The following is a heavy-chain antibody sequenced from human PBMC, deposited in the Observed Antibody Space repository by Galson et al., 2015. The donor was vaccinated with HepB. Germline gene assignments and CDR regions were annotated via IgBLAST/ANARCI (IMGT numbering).Heavy chain of an antibody. CDR3: ARVRITMVRGATNWFDP. D-gene: IGHD3-10*01. Sequence: SVKVSCKASGYTFTSYGISWVRQAPGQGLEWMGWISAYNGNTNYAQKLQGRVTMTTDTSTSTAYMELRSLRSDDTAVYYCARVRITMVRGATNWFDPWGQGTLVTVSS. CDR2: ISAYNGNT. V-gene: IGHV1-18*01. CDR1: GYTFTSYG. J-gene: IGHJ5*02.